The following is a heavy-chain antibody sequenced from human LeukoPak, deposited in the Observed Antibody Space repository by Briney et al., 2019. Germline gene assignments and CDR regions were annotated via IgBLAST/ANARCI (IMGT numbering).Heavy chain of an antibody. CDR1: GYTFTSYA. V-gene: IGHV1-3*03. CDR2: INAGNGNT. D-gene: IGHD2-15*01. CDR3: ARAQSSGDFDY. J-gene: IGHJ4*02. Sequence: GASVKVSCKASGYTFTSYAMHWVRQAPGQRLEWMGWINAGNGNTKYSQEFQGRVTITRDTSASTAYMELSGLRSEDMAVYYCARAQSSGDFDYWGQGTLVTVSS.